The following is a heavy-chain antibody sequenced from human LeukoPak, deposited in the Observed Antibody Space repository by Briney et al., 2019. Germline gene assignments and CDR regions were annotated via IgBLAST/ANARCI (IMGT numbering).Heavy chain of an antibody. CDR1: GGSFRDYY. D-gene: IGHD6-19*01. CDR3: ARGGGSDWYIDY. Sequence: KSSETLPLTCAVYGGSFRDYYWSWIRQPPGKGLEWIGEINHSGSTNYNPSLKSRVTISIDASKNQFSLKLSSVTAADTAVYYCARGGGSDWYIDYWGQGTLVTVSS. V-gene: IGHV4-34*01. CDR2: INHSGST. J-gene: IGHJ4*02.